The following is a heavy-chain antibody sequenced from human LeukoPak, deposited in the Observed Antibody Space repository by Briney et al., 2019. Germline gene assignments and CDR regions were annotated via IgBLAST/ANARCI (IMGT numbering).Heavy chain of an antibody. CDR3: ARDTGLARQWLVPLDY. Sequence: PGGSLRLSCAASGFTFSSYSMNWVRQAPGKGLEWVSSISSSSSYIYYADSVKGRFTISRDNAKNSLYLQMNSLRAEDTAVYYCARDTGLARQWLVPLDYWGQGTLVTVSS. D-gene: IGHD6-19*01. V-gene: IGHV3-21*01. CDR1: GFTFSSYS. CDR2: ISSSSSYI. J-gene: IGHJ4*02.